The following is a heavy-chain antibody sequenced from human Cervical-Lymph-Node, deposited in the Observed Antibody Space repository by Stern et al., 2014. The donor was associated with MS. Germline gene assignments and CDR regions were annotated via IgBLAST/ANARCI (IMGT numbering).Heavy chain of an antibody. D-gene: IGHD4-17*01. CDR1: GYTFTDYG. CDR3: ARDRANYGVFDY. Sequence: VQLVQSGGGVKKPGASVKVSCKTSGYTFTDYGVNWVRLAPGQGLEWMGWISGHTDFTKDARKLQDRVTITTDPSTNTAYLELRSLRADDTAIYYCARDRANYGVFDYWGQGSRVTVSA. J-gene: IGHJ4*02. V-gene: IGHV1-18*01. CDR2: ISGHTDFT.